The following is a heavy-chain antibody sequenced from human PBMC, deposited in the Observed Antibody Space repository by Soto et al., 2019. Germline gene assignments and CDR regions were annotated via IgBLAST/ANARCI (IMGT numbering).Heavy chain of an antibody. J-gene: IGHJ6*02. D-gene: IGHD6-19*01. V-gene: IGHV4-31*03. CDR3: ARDAVAVAGTWDV. CDR1: GGSISSGGYY. Sequence: PSETLSLTCTVSGGSISSGGYYWSWILHHPGKGLEWIGYIYYSGSTYYNPSLKSRVTISVDTSKNQFSLKLSSVTAADTAVYYCARDAVAVAGTWDVWGQGTTVTVSS. CDR2: IYYSGST.